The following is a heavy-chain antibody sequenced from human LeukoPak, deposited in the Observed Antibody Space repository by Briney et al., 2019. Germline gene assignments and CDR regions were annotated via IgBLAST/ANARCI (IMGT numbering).Heavy chain of an antibody. D-gene: IGHD5-18*01. Sequence: GGSLRLSCAASGFTFSSAWMSWVRQAPGQGLEWLGRIKTKTDGGTTDYAAPVKGRFTISRDDSKDTLYLQMNSLKSDDTAVYYCVNIFGWNSHRSDYWGQGTLVTVSS. V-gene: IGHV3-15*01. J-gene: IGHJ4*02. CDR3: VNIFGWNSHRSDY. CDR1: GFTFSSAW. CDR2: IKTKTDGGTT.